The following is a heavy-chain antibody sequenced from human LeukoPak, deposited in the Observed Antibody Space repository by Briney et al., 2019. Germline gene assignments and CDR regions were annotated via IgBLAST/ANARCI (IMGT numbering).Heavy chain of an antibody. CDR3: AKANYGWRANYYYYYGMDV. D-gene: IGHD6-19*01. CDR1: GFTFSSYA. CDR2: ISGSGGST. Sequence: GGSLRLSCAASGFTFSSYAMSWVRQAPGKGLDWVSAISGSGGSTYYADSVKGRFTISRDNSKNTLYLQMNSLRAEDTAVYYCAKANYGWRANYYYYYGMDVWGQGTTVTVSS. V-gene: IGHV3-23*01. J-gene: IGHJ6*02.